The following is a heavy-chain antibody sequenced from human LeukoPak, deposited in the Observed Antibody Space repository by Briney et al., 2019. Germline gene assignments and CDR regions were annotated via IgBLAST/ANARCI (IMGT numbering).Heavy chain of an antibody. J-gene: IGHJ4*02. CDR1: GFTFSSYE. CDR3: ASDGWGVVIY. D-gene: IGHD3-10*01. CDR2: ISSSGSTI. V-gene: IGHV3-48*03. Sequence: GGSLRLSCAASGFTFSSYEMNWVRQAPGKGLEWVSYISSSGSTIYYAHSVKGRFTISRDNAKNSPYLQMNSLRAEDTAVYYCASDGWGVVIYWGQGTLVTVSS.